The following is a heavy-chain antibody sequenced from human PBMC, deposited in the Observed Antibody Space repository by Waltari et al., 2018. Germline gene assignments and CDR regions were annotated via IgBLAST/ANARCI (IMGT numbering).Heavy chain of an antibody. V-gene: IGHV4-34*01. Sequence: VQLVESGGGLVQPGGSLRLSCAASGFTFSSSWMSWVRQAPGKGLEWIGEISHSESTNYNPSLKSRVTISIDTSKNQFSLKLTSVTAADTAVYYCARLYPIVGAAEGNWFDPWGQGTLVTVSS. CDR3: ARLYPIVGAAEGNWFDP. CDR1: GFTFSSSW. CDR2: ISHSEST. D-gene: IGHD1-26*01. J-gene: IGHJ5*02.